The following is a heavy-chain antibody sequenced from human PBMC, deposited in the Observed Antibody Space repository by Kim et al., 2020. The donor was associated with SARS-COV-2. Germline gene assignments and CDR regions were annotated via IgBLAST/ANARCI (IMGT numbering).Heavy chain of an antibody. CDR3: ARGVTVPAAIWISYYYYYMDV. J-gene: IGHJ6*03. V-gene: IGHV1-8*01. CDR2: MNPNSGNT. D-gene: IGHD2-2*01. Sequence: ASVKVSCKASGYTFTSYDINWVRQATGQGLEWMGWMNPNSGNTGYAQKFQGRVTMTRNTSISTAYMELSSLRSEDTAVYYCARGVTVPAAIWISYYYYYMDVWGKGTTVTVSS. CDR1: GYTFTSYD.